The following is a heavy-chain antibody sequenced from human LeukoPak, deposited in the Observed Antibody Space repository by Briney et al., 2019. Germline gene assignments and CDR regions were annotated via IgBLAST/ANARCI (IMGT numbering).Heavy chain of an antibody. J-gene: IGHJ3*02. D-gene: IGHD2-15*01. CDR3: ASYSAYGSDAFDI. Sequence: GGSLRLSCAASGFTFSSYSMNWVRQAPGKGLEWVSSISSSSGYIYYADSVKGRFTISRDNAKNSLYLQMNSLRAEDTAVYYCASYSAYGSDAFDIWGQGTMVTVSS. V-gene: IGHV3-21*01. CDR2: ISSSSGYI. CDR1: GFTFSSYS.